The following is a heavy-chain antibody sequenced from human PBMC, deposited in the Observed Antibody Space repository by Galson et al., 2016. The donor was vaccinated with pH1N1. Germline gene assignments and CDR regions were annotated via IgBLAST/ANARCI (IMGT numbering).Heavy chain of an antibody. CDR3: ARHPPRPVVVPSAAAD. J-gene: IGHJ4*02. D-gene: IGHD2-2*01. CDR2: IFYSGST. V-gene: IGHV4-39*01. CDR1: GGSISSSSYY. Sequence: TLSLTCTVSGGSISSSSYYWGWIRSPAGKGLEWIGSIFYSGSTYYNPSLKSRVTISVDTSKNQFSLKLTSVTAADTAVYYCARHPPRPVVVPSAAADWGQGTLVTVSS.